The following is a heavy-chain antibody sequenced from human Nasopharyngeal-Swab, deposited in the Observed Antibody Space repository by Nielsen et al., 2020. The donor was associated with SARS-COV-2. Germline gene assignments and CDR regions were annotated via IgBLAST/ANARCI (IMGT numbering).Heavy chain of an antibody. V-gene: IGHV3-23*01. CDR2: ISRTYST. J-gene: IGHJ4*02. CDR1: GFTFRNYA. Sequence: GGSLRPSCKGSGFTFRNYAMNWVRQAPGKGLEWVSAISRTYSTYYADSVRGRFTVSRDNSKNTLYLQMSSLRAEDTAVYYCAKGTGMTYRAIDYWGQGTLVTASS. CDR3: AKGTGMTYRAIDY. D-gene: IGHD1-14*01.